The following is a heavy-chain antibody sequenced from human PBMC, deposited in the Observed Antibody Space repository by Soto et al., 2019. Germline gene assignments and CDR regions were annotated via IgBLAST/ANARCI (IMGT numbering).Heavy chain of an antibody. CDR3: ARGPLHLGELSLFGPLDY. D-gene: IGHD3-16*02. V-gene: IGHV4-31*03. J-gene: IGHJ4*02. CDR2: IYYSGST. Sequence: SETLSLTCTVSGGSISSGGYYWSWIRQHPGKGLEWIGYIYYSGSTYYNPSLKSRVTISVDTSKNQFSLKLSSVTAADTAVYYFARGPLHLGELSLFGPLDYWGQGTLVTVSS. CDR1: GGSISSGGYY.